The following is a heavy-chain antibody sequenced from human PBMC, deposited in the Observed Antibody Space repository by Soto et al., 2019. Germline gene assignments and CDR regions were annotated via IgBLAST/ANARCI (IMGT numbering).Heavy chain of an antibody. CDR3: ARENFGVGFDP. V-gene: IGHV4-59*12. D-gene: IGHD3-3*01. J-gene: IGHJ5*02. CDR2: IYYSGST. Sequence: QVQLPESGPGLVKPSETLSLTCTVSGGSISSYYWSWIRQPPGKGLEWIGYIYYSGSTNYNPSLKSRVTISVDTSKNQFSLKLSSVTAADTAVYYCARENFGVGFDPWGQGTLVTVSS. CDR1: GGSISSYY.